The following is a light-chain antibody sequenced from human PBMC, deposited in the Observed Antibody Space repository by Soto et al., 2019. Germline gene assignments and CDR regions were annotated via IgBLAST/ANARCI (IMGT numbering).Light chain of an antibody. CDR3: QSYDSSLSGYV. CDR2: VNS. V-gene: IGLV1-40*01. Sequence: QSVLTQPLSVSGAPGQRVTISCTGSSSNIGAGYDVHWYQQLPGTAPKLLIYVNSNRPSGVPDRFSGSKSGTSASLAITGLQAEDEADYYCQSYDSSLSGYVFGTGTKLTVL. CDR1: SSNIGAGYD. J-gene: IGLJ1*01.